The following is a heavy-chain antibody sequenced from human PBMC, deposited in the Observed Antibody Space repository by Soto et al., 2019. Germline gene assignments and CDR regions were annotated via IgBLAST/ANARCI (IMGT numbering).Heavy chain of an antibody. CDR3: ASDGDSSGWYRNWFDP. Sequence: EVQLVESGGGLLQPGGSLRLSCAASGFTFSSYSMNWVRQAPGKGLEWVSYISSSSSTIYYADSVKGRVTISRDNANNSLYLQMNSLIYEDTAVYYCASDGDSSGWYRNWFDPWGQVTRVTVST. J-gene: IGHJ5*02. CDR1: GFTFSSYS. D-gene: IGHD6-19*01. V-gene: IGHV3-48*02. CDR2: ISSSSSTI.